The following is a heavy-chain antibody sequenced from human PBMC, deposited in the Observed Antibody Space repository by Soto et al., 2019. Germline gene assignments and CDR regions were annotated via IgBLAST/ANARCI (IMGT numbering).Heavy chain of an antibody. CDR2: IYYSGST. V-gene: IGHV4-59*01. Sequence: PSETLSLTCTVSGGSTSSYYWSWIRQPPGKGLEWIGYIYYSGSTNYNPSLKSRVTISVDTSKNQFSLKLSSVTAADTAVYYCARGWSAVTTFDYWGQGTLVTVSS. CDR1: GGSTSSYY. J-gene: IGHJ4*02. CDR3: ARGWSAVTTFDY. D-gene: IGHD4-17*01.